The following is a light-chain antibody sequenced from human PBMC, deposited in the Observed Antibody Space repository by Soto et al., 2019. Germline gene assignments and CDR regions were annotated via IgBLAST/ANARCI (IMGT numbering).Light chain of an antibody. Sequence: EIVLTQSPATLSLSPGERATLSCRASQSVRSYLAWNQQKPGQAPSLLIYGASNRATGIPARFSGSGSGTDFSLTISSLESEDFAVYYCQHRGKWPRTFGQGTKLEI. CDR1: QSVRSY. J-gene: IGKJ2*01. CDR2: GAS. CDR3: QHRGKWPRT. V-gene: IGKV3-11*01.